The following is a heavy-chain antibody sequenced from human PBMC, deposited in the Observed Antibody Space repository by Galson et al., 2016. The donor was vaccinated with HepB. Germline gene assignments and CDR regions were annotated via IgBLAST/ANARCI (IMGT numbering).Heavy chain of an antibody. J-gene: IGHJ4*02. CDR2: IDTKSGGT. CDR1: GYPFTGYY. D-gene: IGHD6-19*01. Sequence: SVKVSCKASGYPFTGYYMHWVRQAPGQGLEWMGWIDTKSGGTNYAQKFQGRVTMTRDTSISTAYMELSRLRSDDTAVYYCVRSYSSGSDYWGQGTLVTVSS. CDR3: VRSYSSGSDY. V-gene: IGHV1-2*02.